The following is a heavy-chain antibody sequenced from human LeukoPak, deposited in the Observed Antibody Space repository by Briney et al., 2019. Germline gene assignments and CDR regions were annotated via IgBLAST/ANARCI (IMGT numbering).Heavy chain of an antibody. CDR3: ARCSTPHWIFVAFDI. CDR2: INPNSGGT. Sequence: GASVKVSCKASGYTFTGHYMHWVRQAPGQGPEWMGWINPNSGGTNYAQKFQGRVTMTRDTSTSTAYMELSGLRSDDTAVYYCARCSTPHWIFVAFDIWGQGTMVTVSS. V-gene: IGHV1-2*02. CDR1: GYTFTGHY. J-gene: IGHJ3*02. D-gene: IGHD1-1*01.